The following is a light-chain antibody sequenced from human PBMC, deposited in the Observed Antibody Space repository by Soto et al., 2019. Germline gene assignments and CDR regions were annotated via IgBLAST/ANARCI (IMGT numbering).Light chain of an antibody. CDR2: LEGSGNY. V-gene: IGLV4-60*03. Sequence: QSVLTQSSSASASLGSSVKLTCTLSSGHSSYIVAWHQQQPGKAPRYLMKLEGSGNYNKGSGVPDRFSGSSSGADRYLTISNLQSEDEADYYCETWASTFAVFGGGTQLTVL. CDR3: ETWASTFAV. J-gene: IGLJ7*01. CDR1: SGHSSYI.